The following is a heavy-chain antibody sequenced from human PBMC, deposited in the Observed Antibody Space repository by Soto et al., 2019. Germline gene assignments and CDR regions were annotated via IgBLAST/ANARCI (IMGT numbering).Heavy chain of an antibody. V-gene: IGHV1-18*01. J-gene: IGHJ6*03. CDR1: GYTFTSYG. CDR2: ISAYNGNT. D-gene: IGHD2-2*01. Sequence: SVKVSCKASGYTFTSYGISWVRQAPGQRLEKVGWISAYNGNTNYAQKLQGRVTMTTDTSTSTAYMELRSLRSDDTAVYYCARVRYFSSTSCYVLRGYYYYYMDVWGKGTTVTVSS. CDR3: ARVRYFSSTSCYVLRGYYYYYMDV.